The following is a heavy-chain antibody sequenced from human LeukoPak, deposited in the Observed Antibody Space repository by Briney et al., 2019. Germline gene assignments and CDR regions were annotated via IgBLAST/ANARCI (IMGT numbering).Heavy chain of an antibody. J-gene: IGHJ4*02. CDR1: GYSISSGYY. CDR3: ATNYGGNSALFDY. CDR2: IYHSGST. V-gene: IGHV4-38-2*02. Sequence: SETLSLTCTVSGYSISSGYYWGWIRQPPGKGLEWIGSIYHSGSTYYNPSLKSRVTISVDTSKNQFSLKLSSVTAADTAVYYCATNYGGNSALFDYWGQGTLVTVTS. D-gene: IGHD4-23*01.